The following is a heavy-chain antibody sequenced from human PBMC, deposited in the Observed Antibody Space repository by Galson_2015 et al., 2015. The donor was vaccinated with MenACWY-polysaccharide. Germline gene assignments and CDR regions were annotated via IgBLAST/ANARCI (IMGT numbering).Heavy chain of an antibody. CDR1: GFTFSGSW. CDR3: ARDSHYNTLDY. CDR2: INQDGSVR. D-gene: IGHD3-10*01. V-gene: IGHV3-7*01. Sequence: SLRLSCAVSGFTFSGSWMTWVRQAPGKGLEWVANINQDGSVRNYVDSVRGRFTISRDNALNSVCLQVDSLRVEDTAVYYCARDSHYNTLDYWGQGTLVAVSS. J-gene: IGHJ4*02.